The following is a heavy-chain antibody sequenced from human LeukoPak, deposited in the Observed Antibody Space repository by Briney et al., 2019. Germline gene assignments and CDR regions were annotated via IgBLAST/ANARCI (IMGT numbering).Heavy chain of an antibody. CDR2: FDPEDGET. Sequence: ASVKVSCKVSGYTLTELSMHWVRQAPGKGLEWMGGFDPEDGETIYAQKFQGRVTVTEDTSTDTAYMELSSLRSEDTAVYYCAISSSWLTWGQGTLVTVSS. V-gene: IGHV1-24*01. D-gene: IGHD6-13*01. CDR3: AISSSWLT. J-gene: IGHJ5*02. CDR1: GYTLTELS.